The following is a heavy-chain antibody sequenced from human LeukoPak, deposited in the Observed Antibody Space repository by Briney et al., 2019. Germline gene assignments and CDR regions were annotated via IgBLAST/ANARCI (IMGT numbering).Heavy chain of an antibody. CDR1: GGSISSYY. CDR3: ARDLVTVTKGFDI. V-gene: IGHV4-59*01. CDR2: IYYSGST. Sequence: SETLSLTCTVSGGSISSYYWSWIRQPPGKGLEWIGYIYYSGSTNYNPSLKSRVTISVDTSKNQFSLKLSSVTAADTAVYYCARDLVTVTKGFDIWDQGTMVSVSS. J-gene: IGHJ3*02. D-gene: IGHD4-17*01.